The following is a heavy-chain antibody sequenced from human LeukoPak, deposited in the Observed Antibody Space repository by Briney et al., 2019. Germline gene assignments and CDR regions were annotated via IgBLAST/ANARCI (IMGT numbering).Heavy chain of an antibody. Sequence: SGGSLRLSCAASGFTFSSYGMHWVRQAPGKGLEWVAVIWYDGSNKYYADSVKGRFTISRDNSKNTLYLQMNSLRAEDTAVYYWARELHSYGLLDYWGQGTLVTVSS. CDR3: ARELHSYGLLDY. D-gene: IGHD5-18*01. J-gene: IGHJ4*02. CDR2: IWYDGSNK. V-gene: IGHV3-33*01. CDR1: GFTFSSYG.